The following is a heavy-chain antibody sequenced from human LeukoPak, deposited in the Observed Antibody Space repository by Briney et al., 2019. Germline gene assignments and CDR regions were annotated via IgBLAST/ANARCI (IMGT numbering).Heavy chain of an antibody. J-gene: IGHJ4*02. V-gene: IGHV4-39*07. CDR3: ARGIPYGDYFIDY. CDR2: IYYSGST. D-gene: IGHD4-17*01. Sequence: SETLSLTCTVSGGSISSSSYYWGWIRQPPGKGLGWIGSIYYSGSTYYNPSLKSRVTISVDTSKNQFSLKLSSVTAADTAVYYCARGIPYGDYFIDYWGQGTLVTVSS. CDR1: GGSISSSSYY.